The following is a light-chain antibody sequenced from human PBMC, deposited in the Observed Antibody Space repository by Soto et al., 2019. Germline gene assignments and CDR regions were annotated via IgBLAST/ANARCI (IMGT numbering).Light chain of an antibody. CDR2: DVT. V-gene: IGLV2-11*01. CDR3: CSYAGSCTFYV. Sequence: QSVLTQPRSVSGSPGQSVTISCTGTSSDVGGYNYVSWYQQHPGKAPKLMIYDVTKRPSGVPDRFSASKSGYTASLTISGLQAEDEADYYCCSYAGSCTFYVFGTGTKLTVL. CDR1: SSDVGGYNY. J-gene: IGLJ1*01.